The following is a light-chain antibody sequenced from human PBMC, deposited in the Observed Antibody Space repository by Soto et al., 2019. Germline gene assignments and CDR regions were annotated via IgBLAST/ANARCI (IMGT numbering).Light chain of an antibody. CDR2: TNN. CDR1: SSNIGSNN. Sequence: QSVLTQPPSAPGTPGQRVTISCSGSSSNIGSNNVNWYQQLPGTAPKLLIYTNNQRPSGVPDRFSGSKSGTSASLAISGLQSEDEADYYCAAWDDSLNGPVFGGGTKVTVL. V-gene: IGLV1-44*01. J-gene: IGLJ2*01. CDR3: AAWDDSLNGPV.